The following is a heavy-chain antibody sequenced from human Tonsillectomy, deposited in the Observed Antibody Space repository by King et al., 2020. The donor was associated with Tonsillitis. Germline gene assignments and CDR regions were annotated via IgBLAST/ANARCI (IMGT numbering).Heavy chain of an antibody. Sequence: VQLVESGGGLVKPGGSLRLSCAASGFTFSSYTMNWVRQAPGKGLEWVSSISSSTTYIYYADSVKGRFTISRDNAKNSLSLQMNSLRAEDTAVYYCARVLKVAAAGGAYYFGMHVWGQGTKVTVSS. V-gene: IGHV3-21*01. J-gene: IGHJ6*02. D-gene: IGHD6-13*01. CDR1: GFTFSSYT. CDR3: ARVLKVAAAGGAYYFGMHV. CDR2: ISSSTTYI.